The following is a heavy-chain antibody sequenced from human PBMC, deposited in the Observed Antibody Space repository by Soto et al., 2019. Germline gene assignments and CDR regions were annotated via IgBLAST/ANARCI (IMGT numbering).Heavy chain of an antibody. CDR3: ARDGVLRYFDWYPNGAFYY. J-gene: IGHJ4*02. Sequence: SVKVSCKASGGTFSSYTISWVRQAPGQGLEWMGRIIPILGIANYAQKFQGRVAITADKSTSTAYMELSSLRSEDTAVYYCARDGVLRYFDWYPNGAFYYWGQGTLVTVSS. V-gene: IGHV1-69*04. D-gene: IGHD3-9*01. CDR1: GGTFSSYT. CDR2: IIPILGIA.